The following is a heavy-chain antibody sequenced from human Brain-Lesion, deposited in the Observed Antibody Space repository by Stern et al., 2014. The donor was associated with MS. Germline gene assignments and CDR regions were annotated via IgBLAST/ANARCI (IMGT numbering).Heavy chain of an antibody. J-gene: IGHJ4*02. D-gene: IGHD1-26*01. V-gene: IGHV4-39*01. Sequence: VQLVESGPGLVKPSETLSLTCTVSGGSISSSTYYWAWIRPPPGKGLEWIGNIYYSGFTYYNPSLKRRVTISVDMSKTQFSLKLSSVTAADTAIYYCARHDSVPRPSQLYSARDRGPGYFDYWGQGTLVTVSS. CDR1: GGSISSSTYY. CDR2: IYYSGFT. CDR3: ARHDSVPRPSQLYSARDRGPGYFDY.